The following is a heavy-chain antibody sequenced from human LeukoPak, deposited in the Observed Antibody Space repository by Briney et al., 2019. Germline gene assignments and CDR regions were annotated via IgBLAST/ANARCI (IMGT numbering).Heavy chain of an antibody. Sequence: SETLSLTCTVSGGSISSGDYYWSWIRQPPGKGLEWIGYIYYSGSTYYNPSLKSRVTISVDTSKNQFSLKLSSVTAADTAVYYCARGDYYDRFWFDSWGQGTLVTVSS. CDR2: IYYSGST. CDR1: GGSISSGDYY. V-gene: IGHV4-30-4*01. J-gene: IGHJ5*01. D-gene: IGHD3-22*01. CDR3: ARGDYYDRFWFDS.